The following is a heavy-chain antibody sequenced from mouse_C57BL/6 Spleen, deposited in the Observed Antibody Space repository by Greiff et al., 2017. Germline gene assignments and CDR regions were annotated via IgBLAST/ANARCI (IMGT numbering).Heavy chain of an antibody. J-gene: IGHJ4*01. D-gene: IGHD2-10*01. V-gene: IGHV1-82*01. CDR1: GYAFSSSW. CDR2: IYPGDGDT. Sequence: QVQLQQSGPELVKPGASVKISCKASGYAFSSSWMNWVKQRPGKGLEWIGRIYPGDGDTNYNGKFKGKATLTADKSSSTAYMQLSSLTSEDSAVYFCAIFGLLYYAMDYWGQGTSVTVSS. CDR3: AIFGLLYYAMDY.